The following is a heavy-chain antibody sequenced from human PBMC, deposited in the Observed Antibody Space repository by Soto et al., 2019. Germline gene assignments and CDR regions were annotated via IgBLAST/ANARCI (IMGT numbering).Heavy chain of an antibody. CDR3: ASPLYDNSGYYPLDAFDI. D-gene: IGHD3-22*01. J-gene: IGHJ3*02. Sequence: SETLSLTCTVSGGSISSYYWSWIRQPPGKGLEWIGYIYYSGSTNYNPSLKSRVTISVDTSKNQLSLKLSSVTAADTAVYYCASPLYDNSGYYPLDAFDIWGQGTMVTVS. CDR1: GGSISSYY. CDR2: IYYSGST. V-gene: IGHV4-59*08.